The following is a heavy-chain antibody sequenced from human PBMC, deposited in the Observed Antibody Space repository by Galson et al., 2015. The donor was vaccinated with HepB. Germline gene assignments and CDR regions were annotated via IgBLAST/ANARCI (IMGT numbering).Heavy chain of an antibody. Sequence: SVKVSCKASGGTFSSYTISWVRQAPGQGLEWMGRIIPILGIANYAQKFQGRVTITADKSTSTAYMELNSLRSEDTAVYYCAREFQYSSSRNWFDPWGQGTLVTVSS. J-gene: IGHJ5*02. CDR2: IIPILGIA. D-gene: IGHD6-13*01. CDR3: AREFQYSSSRNWFDP. CDR1: GGTFSSYT. V-gene: IGHV1-69*02.